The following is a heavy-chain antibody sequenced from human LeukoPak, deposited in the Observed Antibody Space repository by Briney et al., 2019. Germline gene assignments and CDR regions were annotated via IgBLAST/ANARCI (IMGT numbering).Heavy chain of an antibody. D-gene: IGHD3-22*01. CDR1: GYTFTSYD. V-gene: IGHV1-18*01. Sequence: ASVKVSCKASGYTFTSYDISWVRQAPGQGLEWMAWISVYNGETNYAQRLQGRVTVTTDKSTSTAYMELSSLRSEDTAVYYCARDRVDYYDSSGYINWFDPWGQGTLVTVSS. J-gene: IGHJ5*02. CDR3: ARDRVDYYDSSGYINWFDP. CDR2: ISVYNGET.